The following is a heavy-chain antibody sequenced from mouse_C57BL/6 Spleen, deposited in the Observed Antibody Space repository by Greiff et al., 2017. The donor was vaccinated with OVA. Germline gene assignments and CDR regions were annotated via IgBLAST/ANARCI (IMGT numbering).Heavy chain of an antibody. D-gene: IGHD2-1*01. J-gene: IGHJ4*01. CDR3: ARSGHYPVDYAMDY. Sequence: QVQLQQPGAELVKPGASVKLSCKASGYTFTSYWMHWVKQRPGQGLEWIGMIHPNSGSTNYNEKFKSKATLTVDKSSSTAYMQLSSLTSEDSAVYYCARSGHYPVDYAMDYWGQGTSVTVSS. V-gene: IGHV1-64*01. CDR2: IHPNSGST. CDR1: GYTFTSYW.